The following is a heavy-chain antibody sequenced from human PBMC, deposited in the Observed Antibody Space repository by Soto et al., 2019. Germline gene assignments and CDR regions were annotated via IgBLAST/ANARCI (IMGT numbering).Heavy chain of an antibody. CDR3: ARDDSSGPGRFDP. V-gene: IGHV1-18*01. CDR2: TSANNDYT. Sequence: QVQLVQSGAEVKKPGASVNVSCKASGYSFTTYGISWVRQAPGQGLEWMGWTSANNDYTDFAQRLKGRITMTTDKSTSTAYMELRSLRSDDTAVYYCARDDSSGPGRFDPWGQGTLVTVSS. D-gene: IGHD3-22*01. J-gene: IGHJ5*02. CDR1: GYSFTTYG.